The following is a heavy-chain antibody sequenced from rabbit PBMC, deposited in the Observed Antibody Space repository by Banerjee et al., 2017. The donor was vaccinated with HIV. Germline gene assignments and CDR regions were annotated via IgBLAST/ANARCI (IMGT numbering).Heavy chain of an antibody. Sequence: QSLEESGGDLVKPGASLTLTCTASGFDLSSYYYLCWVRQAPGKGLEWIACIYAASSGVTYYASWAKGRFTISKTSSTTVTLQMTSLTAADTATYFCARDTYGYGGVAYAGFNLWGPGTLVTVS. D-gene: IGHD6-1*01. CDR2: IYAASSGVT. V-gene: IGHV1S40*01. J-gene: IGHJ4*01. CDR3: ARDTYGYGGVAYAGFNL. CDR1: GFDLSSYYY.